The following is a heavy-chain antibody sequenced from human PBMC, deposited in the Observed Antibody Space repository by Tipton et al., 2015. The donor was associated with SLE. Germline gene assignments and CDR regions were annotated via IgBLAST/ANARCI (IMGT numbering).Heavy chain of an antibody. D-gene: IGHD1-1*01. CDR3: ASRAGTGGY. Sequence: LRLSCTASGFTFGDYAMSWIRQPPGKGLEWIGEINHSGSTNYNPSLKSRVTISVDTSKNQFSLKLSSVTAADTAVYYCASRAGTGGYWGQGTLVTVSS. J-gene: IGHJ4*02. CDR1: GFTFGDYA. CDR2: INHSGST. V-gene: IGHV4-34*01.